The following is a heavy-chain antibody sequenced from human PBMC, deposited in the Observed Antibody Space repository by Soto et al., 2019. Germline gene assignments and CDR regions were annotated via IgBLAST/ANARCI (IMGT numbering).Heavy chain of an antibody. CDR2: ISYDGSNK. V-gene: IGHV3-30-3*01. J-gene: IGHJ6*02. D-gene: IGHD7-27*01. CDR3: GREASGPYDYYGMDV. Sequence: GGSLRLSCAASGFTFSSYAMHWVRQAPGKGLEWVAVISYDGSNKYYADSVKGRFTISRDNSKNTLYLQMNSLRAEDTAVYYCGREASGPYDYYGMDVWGQGTTVTVSS. CDR1: GFTFSSYA.